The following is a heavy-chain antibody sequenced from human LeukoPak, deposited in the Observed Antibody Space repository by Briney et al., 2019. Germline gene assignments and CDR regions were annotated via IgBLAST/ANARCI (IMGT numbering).Heavy chain of an antibody. J-gene: IGHJ4*02. CDR1: GFTVSSNH. CDR2: IYSGGNT. Sequence: GGSLRLSCAASGFTVSSNHMSWVRQAPGKGLEWVSVIYSGGNTYYADSVKGRFTISRDNSKNTLYLQMNSLRPEDTAVYYCAKDFQGRWTIDYWGQGTLVTVSP. D-gene: IGHD3/OR15-3a*01. V-gene: IGHV3-53*05. CDR3: AKDFQGRWTIDY.